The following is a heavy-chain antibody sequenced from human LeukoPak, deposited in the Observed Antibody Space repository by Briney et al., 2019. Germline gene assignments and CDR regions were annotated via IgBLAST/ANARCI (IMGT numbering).Heavy chain of an antibody. CDR3: ARGPYCSGGSCYWGLEYYFDY. CDR2: VSSSGST. D-gene: IGHD2-15*01. Sequence: SETLSLTCTVSGDSISSGDYYWSWIRQPAGKGLEWIGRVSSSGSTNYNPSLKSRVTISVDTSKNQFSLKLSSVTAADTAVYYCARGPYCSGGSCYWGLEYYFDYWGQGTLVTVSS. CDR1: GDSISSGDYY. V-gene: IGHV4-61*02. J-gene: IGHJ4*02.